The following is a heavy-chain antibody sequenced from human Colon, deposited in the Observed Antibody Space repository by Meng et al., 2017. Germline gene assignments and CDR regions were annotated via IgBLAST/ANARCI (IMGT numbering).Heavy chain of an antibody. CDR3: ARVSPGGQPNHYHPLNFDS. CDR2: ISASNTYI. J-gene: IGHJ4*02. CDR1: GGAIPSGGYY. D-gene: IGHD4-23*01. V-gene: IGHV3-21*01. Sequence: VQLQESGPGLVKPSQTLSLTRTVSGGAIPSGGYYWTWIRQPPGKGLEWLSSISASNTYIYYADSVKGRFTISRDNAKNSLYLQMNSLRAGDTAVYYCARVSPGGQPNHYHPLNFDSWGQGTLVTVSS.